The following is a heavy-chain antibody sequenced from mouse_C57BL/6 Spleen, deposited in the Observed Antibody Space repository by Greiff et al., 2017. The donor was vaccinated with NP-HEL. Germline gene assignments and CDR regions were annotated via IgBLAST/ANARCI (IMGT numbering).Heavy chain of an antibody. CDR2: IYWDDDK. CDR1: GFSLSTSGMG. CDR3: ARSHSYPMDY. V-gene: IGHV8-12*01. Sequence: QVTLKVSGPVILPSSLTLSLTCSFSGFSLSTSGMGVSWIRQPSGKGLEWLAHIYWDDDKRYNPSLKSRLTISKDTSRNQVFLKITSVDTADTATYDRARSHSYPMDYWGQVTSVTVSS. J-gene: IGHJ4*01.